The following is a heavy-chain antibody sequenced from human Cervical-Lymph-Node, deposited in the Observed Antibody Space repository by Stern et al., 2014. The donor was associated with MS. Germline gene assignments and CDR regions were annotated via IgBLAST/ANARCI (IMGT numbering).Heavy chain of an antibody. D-gene: IGHD3-10*02. CDR2: ISTFSGKT. CDR1: GYTFTTYG. Sequence: QVQLVQSGSEVRKPGASVTVSRTTSGYTFTTYGLSWVRQVPGQGPEWMGWISTFSGKTDYARSLQDRVTMTTNTSTSTVYLEVRSLTSEDTAVYYCARVFGDFDYWGQGTLVTVSS. J-gene: IGHJ4*02. CDR3: ARVFGDFDY. V-gene: IGHV1-18*01.